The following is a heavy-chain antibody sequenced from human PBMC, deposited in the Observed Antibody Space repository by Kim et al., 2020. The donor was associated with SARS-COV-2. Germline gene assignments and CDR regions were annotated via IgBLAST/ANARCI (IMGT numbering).Heavy chain of an antibody. V-gene: IGHV4-39*01. CDR3: ARHGGGRSGWYVPYYYYYGMDV. CDR2: IYYSGST. Sequence: SETLSLTCTVSGGSISSSSYYWGWIRQPPGKGLEWIGSIYYSGSTYYNPSLKSRVTISVDTSKNQFSLKLSSVTAADTAVYYCARHGGGRSGWYVPYYYYYGMDVWGQGTTVTVSS. CDR1: GGSISSSSYY. D-gene: IGHD6-19*01. J-gene: IGHJ6*02.